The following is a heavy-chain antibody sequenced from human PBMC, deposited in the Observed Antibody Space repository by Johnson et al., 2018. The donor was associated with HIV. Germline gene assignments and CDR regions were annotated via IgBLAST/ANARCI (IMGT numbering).Heavy chain of an antibody. V-gene: IGHV3-13*01. D-gene: IGHD3-10*01. Sequence: VQLVESGGGLVKPGGSLRLSCAASGFTFSSYDMHWVRQATGKGLEWVSAIGTAGDTYYPGSVKGRFTISRDNSKNTLYLQMNSLRPGDTAVYYCVRGGSDAFDIWGQGTMVTVSS. CDR1: GFTFSSYD. CDR3: VRGGSDAFDI. CDR2: IGTAGDT. J-gene: IGHJ3*02.